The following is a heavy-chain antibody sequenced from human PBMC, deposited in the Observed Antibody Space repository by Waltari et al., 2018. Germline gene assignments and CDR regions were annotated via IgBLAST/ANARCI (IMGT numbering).Heavy chain of an antibody. D-gene: IGHD7-27*01. CDR1: GNTSTTFG. Sequence: QVHLVQSAAEVKKPGASVNVSCEASGNTSTTFGVSWVRQAPGQGPEWLGWINAYTGNKKTAQKCQDRPIMTTDTATTTANMELRGLTSDDPAIYYCAWGFKRGGGYFDHWGQGTLVTVSS. CDR2: INAYTGNK. J-gene: IGHJ4*02. CDR3: AWGFKRGGGYFDH. V-gene: IGHV1-18*01.